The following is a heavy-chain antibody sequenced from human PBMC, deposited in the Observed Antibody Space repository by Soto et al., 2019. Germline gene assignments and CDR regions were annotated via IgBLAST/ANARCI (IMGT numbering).Heavy chain of an antibody. CDR2: INPSGGST. CDR1: GYTFTSYY. CDR3: AREDLGTYYDFWGGSAVSSYYYGMDV. D-gene: IGHD3-3*01. J-gene: IGHJ6*02. Sequence: ASVKVSCKASGYTFTSYYMHWVRQAPGQGLEWMGIINPSGGSTSYAQKFQGRVTMTRDTSTSTVYMELSSLRSEDTAVYYCAREDLGTYYDFWGGSAVSSYYYGMDVWGQ. V-gene: IGHV1-46*01.